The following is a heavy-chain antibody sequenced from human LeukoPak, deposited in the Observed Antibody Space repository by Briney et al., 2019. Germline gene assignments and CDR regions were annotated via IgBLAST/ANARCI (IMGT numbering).Heavy chain of an antibody. CDR2: INPSGGST. CDR3: ARGDYDSSGYSSQTGY. V-gene: IGHV1-46*01. D-gene: IGHD3-22*01. CDR1: GYTFTSYY. J-gene: IGHJ4*02. Sequence: ASVKVSCKASGYTFTSYYMHWVRQAPGQGLEWMGIINPSGGSTSYAQKFQGRVTMTRDMSTSTVYMDLSSLRSEDTAVYYCARGDYDSSGYSSQTGYWGQGTLVTVSS.